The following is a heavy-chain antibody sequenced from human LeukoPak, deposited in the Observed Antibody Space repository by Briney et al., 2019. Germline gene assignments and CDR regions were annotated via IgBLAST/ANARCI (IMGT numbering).Heavy chain of an antibody. CDR3: ARDHRINRYSSGWYNY. CDR1: GGSFSGYY. V-gene: IGHV4-34*01. CDR2: INHSGST. D-gene: IGHD6-19*01. J-gene: IGHJ4*02. Sequence: SETLSLTCAVYGGSFSGYYWSWIRQPPGKGLEWIGEINHSGSTNYNPSLKSRVTISVDASKNQFSLKLSSVTAADTAVYYCARDHRINRYSSGWYNYWGQGTLVTASS.